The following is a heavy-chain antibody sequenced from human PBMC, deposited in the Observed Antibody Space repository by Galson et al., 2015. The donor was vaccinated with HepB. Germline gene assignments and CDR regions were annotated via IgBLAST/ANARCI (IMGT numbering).Heavy chain of an antibody. Sequence: WVRQAPGKGLEWVSGISGSGGSTYYAESVKGRFTISRDYSKNSVYLQMNSLRVEDTAVYYCAKDPLQTHYDTSGLFEYWGQGTLVTVSS. CDR3: AKDPLQTHYDTSGLFEY. D-gene: IGHD3-22*01. V-gene: IGHV3-23*01. CDR2: ISGSGGST. J-gene: IGHJ4*02.